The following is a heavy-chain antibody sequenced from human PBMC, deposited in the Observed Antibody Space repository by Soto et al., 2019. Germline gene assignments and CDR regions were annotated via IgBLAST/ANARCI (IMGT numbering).Heavy chain of an antibody. J-gene: IGHJ4*02. CDR1: GFTFSDYS. Sequence: EVQLVESGGGLVKPGGYLRLSCAASGFTFSDYSMNWVRQAPGKGLEWVSSISSSSSYIYYADSVKGRFTVSRDNAKISLYLQMDSLRAEDTAIYYCARDQRSSTWGDFDSWGQGTLVAVSS. CDR3: ARDQRSSTWGDFDS. D-gene: IGHD6-13*01. V-gene: IGHV3-21*01. CDR2: ISSSSSYI.